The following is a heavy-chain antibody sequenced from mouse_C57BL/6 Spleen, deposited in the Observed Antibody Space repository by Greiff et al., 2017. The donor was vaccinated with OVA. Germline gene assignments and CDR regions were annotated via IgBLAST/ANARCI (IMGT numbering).Heavy chain of an antibody. V-gene: IGHV14-1*01. D-gene: IGHD1-1*01. CDR3: TTLVLRYPRDAMDY. J-gene: IGHJ4*01. CDR2: IDPEDGDT. CDR1: GFNIKDYY. Sequence: EVQLQQSGAELVRPGASVKLSCTASGFNIKDYYMHWVKQRPEQGLEWIGRIDPEDGDTEYAPKFKGKATMTADTSSNTAYLQLSSLTSEDTAVYYCTTLVLRYPRDAMDYWGQGTSVTVSS.